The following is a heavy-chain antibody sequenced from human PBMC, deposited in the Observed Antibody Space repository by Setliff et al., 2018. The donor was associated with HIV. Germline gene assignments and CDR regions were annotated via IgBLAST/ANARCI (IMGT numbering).Heavy chain of an antibody. CDR1: GYTFSTYG. J-gene: IGHJ3*02. CDR3: ARDRGVYCISSSCYSPVDAFDI. D-gene: IGHD2-2*01. CDR2: ISAYNGNT. V-gene: IGHV1-18*01. Sequence: ASVKVSCKASGYTFSTYGISWVRQAPGQGLEWMGWISAYNGNTNYAQKLQGRVTVTTDTSTSTAYMELRSLRSDDTAVYYCARDRGVYCISSSCYSPVDAFDIWGQGTMVTGSS.